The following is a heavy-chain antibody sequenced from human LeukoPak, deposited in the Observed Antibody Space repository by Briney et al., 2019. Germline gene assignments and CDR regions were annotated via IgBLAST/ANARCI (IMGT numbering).Heavy chain of an antibody. CDR2: IIPIFGTA. CDR1: GGTLSSQA. D-gene: IGHD3-22*01. Sequence: GASVKVSCKASGGTLSSQAISWVRQAPGQGLEWMGGIIPIFGTANYAQKFQGKVTITADKSTSTVYMALSSLRSEDTAVYYCARGPDSSTYYYFYWGQGTLVTVSS. V-gene: IGHV1-69*06. J-gene: IGHJ4*02. CDR3: ARGPDSSTYYYFY.